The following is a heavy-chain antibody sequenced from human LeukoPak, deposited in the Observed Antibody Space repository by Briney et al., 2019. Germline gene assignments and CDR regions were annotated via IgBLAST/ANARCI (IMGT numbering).Heavy chain of an antibody. J-gene: IGHJ4*02. CDR3: GRNSSGWFFDY. CDR2: IYHSGST. D-gene: IGHD6-19*01. V-gene: IGHV4-38-2*01. CDR1: GDSISSGYY. Sequence: PSETLSLTCDVSGDSISSGYYWGWIRQPPGKGLEWIGSIYHSGSTTYNPSLKSRFTLSADTSKNQFSLKGRSVTAADTAIYYCGRNSSGWFFDYWGQGTLVTVSS.